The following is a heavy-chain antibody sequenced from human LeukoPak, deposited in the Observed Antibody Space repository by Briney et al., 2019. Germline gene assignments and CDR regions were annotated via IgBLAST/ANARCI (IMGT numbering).Heavy chain of an antibody. D-gene: IGHD6-19*01. CDR2: ISTYNGNT. V-gene: IGHV1-18*01. Sequence: GASVKVSCKASGYTFNRNNINWVRQAPGQGLEWMGCISTYNGNTNYAQKLQGRVTMTTDTSTSTAYMELRSLRSDDTAVYYCARDVVLGYSSGWLFDYWGQGTLVTVSS. CDR1: GYTFNRNN. J-gene: IGHJ4*02. CDR3: ARDVVLGYSSGWLFDY.